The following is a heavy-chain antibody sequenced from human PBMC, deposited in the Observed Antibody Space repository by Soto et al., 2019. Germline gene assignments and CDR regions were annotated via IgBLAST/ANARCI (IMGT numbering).Heavy chain of an antibody. CDR3: ARGVVGATFDP. Sequence: ASVKVSCKASGYTFTDYYVHWVRQAPGQGLEWMGWINPNSGGTKSAQKFQGRVTMTRDTSISTAYMELSRLRSDDTAVYYCARGVVGATFDPWGQGTLVTVSS. J-gene: IGHJ5*02. CDR1: GYTFTDYY. D-gene: IGHD1-26*01. CDR2: INPNSGGT. V-gene: IGHV1-2*02.